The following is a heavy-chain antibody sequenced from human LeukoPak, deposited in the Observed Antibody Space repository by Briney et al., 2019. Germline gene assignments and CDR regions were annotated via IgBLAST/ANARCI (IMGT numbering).Heavy chain of an antibody. J-gene: IGHJ4*02. CDR2: SANKADIYTA. Sequence: PGGSLRLSCAASGFSLTDHYVDWVRQAPGKGLEWVGRSANKADIYTAEYAASVKGRFTMSRDESKNSLYLQMNSLRAEDTAVYYCARDQAAMVYGDYVGYFDYWGQGTLVTVSS. CDR3: ARDQAAMVYGDYVGYFDY. CDR1: GFSLTDHY. V-gene: IGHV3-72*01. D-gene: IGHD4-17*01.